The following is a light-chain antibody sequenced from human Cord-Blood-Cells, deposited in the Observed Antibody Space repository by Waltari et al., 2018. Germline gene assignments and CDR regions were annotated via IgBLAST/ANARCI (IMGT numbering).Light chain of an antibody. CDR2: GAS. CDR3: QQYNNWPPWT. CDR1: QSVSSN. J-gene: IGKJ1*01. Sequence: EIVMTQYPATLSVSPGERANLSCRASQSVSSNLAWYQQTPGQAHRLPIYGASTRATGIPAMFSGSGSGTEFTLTISSLQSEDFAVYYCQQYNNWPPWTFGQGTKVEIK. V-gene: IGKV3-15*01.